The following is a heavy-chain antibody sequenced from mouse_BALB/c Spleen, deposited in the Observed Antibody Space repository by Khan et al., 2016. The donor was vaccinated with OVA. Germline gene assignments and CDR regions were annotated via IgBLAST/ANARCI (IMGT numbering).Heavy chain of an antibody. J-gene: IGHJ1*01. V-gene: IGHV3-2*02. D-gene: IGHD2-1*01. CDR1: GSSFPSDYA. CDR2: IRNSGNT. Sequence: VQLEESGPGLVKPSQSLALTCTVSGSSFPSDYAWNWIRQFPGSKLEWMGFIRNSGNTSYNPSLKSRITITRDTSKNTFFLQLNRVTTEDTATYYCERDCNGYFDFWGAGTTVTVSA. CDR3: ERDCNGYFDF.